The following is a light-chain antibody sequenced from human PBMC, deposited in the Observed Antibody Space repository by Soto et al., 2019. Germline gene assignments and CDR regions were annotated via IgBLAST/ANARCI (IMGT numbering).Light chain of an antibody. V-gene: IGKV2-28*01. CDR1: QSLLHNNGYNY. CDR2: LGS. J-gene: IGKJ5*01. Sequence: DIVMTQSPLSLPVTPGEPASISCRSSQSLLHNNGYNYLDWFLQKPGQSPQLLIYLGSYRVSGVPDRFSGSGSGTDFTLKISRVEAEDAGVYYCMQALQSPRTFGQGSRLEIK. CDR3: MQALQSPRT.